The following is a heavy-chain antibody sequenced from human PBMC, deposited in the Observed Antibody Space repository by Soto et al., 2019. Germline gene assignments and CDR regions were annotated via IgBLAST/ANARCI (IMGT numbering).Heavy chain of an antibody. J-gene: IGHJ4*02. CDR2: ISPILGIA. Sequence: QVQLVQSGAEVKKPGSSVKVSCKASGGTFSSYTISWVRQAPGQGLEWMGRISPILGIANYAQKFQGRVTITADKSTSTAYMELSSLRSEDTAVYYCARGSSSSWDKPEGFCDYWGQGTLVNVSS. D-gene: IGHD6-13*01. CDR1: GGTFSSYT. CDR3: ARGSSSSWDKPEGFCDY. V-gene: IGHV1-69*02.